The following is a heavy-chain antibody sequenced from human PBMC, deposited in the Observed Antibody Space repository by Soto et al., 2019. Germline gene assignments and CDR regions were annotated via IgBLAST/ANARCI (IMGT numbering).Heavy chain of an antibody. CDR3: AKAPSYSSGAFDI. J-gene: IGHJ3*02. CDR1: GFTFDDYA. D-gene: IGHD2-21*01. Sequence: GGSLRLSCAASGFTFDDYAMHWVRQAPGKGLKWVSGISWNSGTIGYADSVKGRFTISRDNAKNSLYLQMSSLRAEDTAFYYCAKAPSYSSGAFDIWGQGTLVTVSS. V-gene: IGHV3-9*01. CDR2: ISWNSGTI.